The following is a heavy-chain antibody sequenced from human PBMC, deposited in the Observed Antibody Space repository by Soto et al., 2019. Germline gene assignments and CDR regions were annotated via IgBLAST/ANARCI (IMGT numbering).Heavy chain of an antibody. J-gene: IGHJ4*02. CDR1: GGTFSSYT. D-gene: IGHD2-2*01. CDR2: IIPILGIA. CDR3: AGCSSTSCYHLDY. Sequence: QVQLVQSGAEVKKPGSSVKVSCKASGGTFSSYTISWVRQAPGQGLEWMGRIIPILGIANYAQKFQGKVTITADKATSTAYMELSSLRYKDTAVYYCAGCSSTSCYHLDYWGQGTLVTVSS. V-gene: IGHV1-69*02.